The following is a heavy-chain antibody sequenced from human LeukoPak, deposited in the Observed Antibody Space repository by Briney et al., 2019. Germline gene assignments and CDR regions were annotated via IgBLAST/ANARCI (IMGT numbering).Heavy chain of an antibody. D-gene: IGHD6-13*01. V-gene: IGHV3-21*01. Sequence: GGSLRLSFAASGFTFSSYSMNWVRQAPGKGLEWVSSISSSSSYIYYADSVKGRFTISRDNAKNSLYLQMNSLRAEDTAVYYCAREPSWVSYYGMDVWGQGTTVTVSS. CDR3: AREPSWVSYYGMDV. CDR1: GFTFSSYS. J-gene: IGHJ6*02. CDR2: ISSSSSYI.